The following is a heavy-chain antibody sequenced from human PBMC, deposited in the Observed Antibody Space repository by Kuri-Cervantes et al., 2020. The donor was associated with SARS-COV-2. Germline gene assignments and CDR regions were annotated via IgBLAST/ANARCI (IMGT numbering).Heavy chain of an antibody. V-gene: IGHV1-69*13. Sequence: SVKVSCKASGGTFSSYAISWVRQAPGQGLEWMGGIIPIFGTANYAQKFQGRVTITADESTSTAYMELSSLRSEDTAVYYCAREKPSVNAFDIWGRGTVVTVSS. CDR2: IIPIFGTA. CDR3: AREKPSVNAFDI. CDR1: GGTFSSYA. D-gene: IGHD1-14*01. J-gene: IGHJ3*02.